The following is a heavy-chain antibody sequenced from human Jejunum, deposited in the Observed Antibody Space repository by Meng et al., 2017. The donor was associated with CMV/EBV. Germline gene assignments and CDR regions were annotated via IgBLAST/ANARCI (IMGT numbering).Heavy chain of an antibody. D-gene: IGHD2-8*01. V-gene: IGHV3-23*01. CDR3: ARLTDF. Sequence: LKISCAASGFTFSSHSMRWVRQAPGKGLEWVSAISGSDGSTHYADSVKGRFTISRDNSKNTLYLQMNSLRAEDTAVYYCARLTDFWGQGTLVTVSS. CDR1: GFTFSSHS. CDR2: ISGSDGST. J-gene: IGHJ4*02.